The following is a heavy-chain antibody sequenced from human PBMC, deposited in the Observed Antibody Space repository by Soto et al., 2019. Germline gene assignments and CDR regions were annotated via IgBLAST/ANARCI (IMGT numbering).Heavy chain of an antibody. CDR1: GFTFSNFY. J-gene: IGHJ4*02. D-gene: IGHD3-22*01. V-gene: IGHV3-11*06. CDR3: TRDLGYYDSSGYFDY. CDR2: ISNSGSYA. Sequence: QVQLVESGGGLVKPGGSLRLSCAASGFTFSNFYMSWIRQAPGKGLEYIAYISNSGSYANHADSVQGRFTISRDNAKNSLYLQMNSLKAEDTAMYYCTRDLGYYDSSGYFDYWGQGTLVTVSS.